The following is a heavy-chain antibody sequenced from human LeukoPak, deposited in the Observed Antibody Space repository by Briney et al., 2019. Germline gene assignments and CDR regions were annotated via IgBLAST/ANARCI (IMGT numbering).Heavy chain of an antibody. CDR2: ISGSGGST. CDR3: AKDVTGGIAAAAYYFDY. J-gene: IGHJ4*02. CDR1: GFTFSSYA. Sequence: PGGSLRLSCAASGFTFSSYAMSWVRQAPGKGLEWVSAISGSGGSTYDADSVKGRFTISRDNSKNTLYLQMNSLRAEDTAVYYCAKDVTGGIAAAAYYFDYWGQGTLATVSS. D-gene: IGHD6-13*01. V-gene: IGHV3-23*01.